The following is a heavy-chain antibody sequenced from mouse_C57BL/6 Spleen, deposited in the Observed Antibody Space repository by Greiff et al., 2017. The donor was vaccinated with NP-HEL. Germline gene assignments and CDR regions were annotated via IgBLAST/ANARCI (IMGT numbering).Heavy chain of an antibody. CDR2: IYPGDGDT. CDR3: AMGVLGECIYAMDY. V-gene: IGHV1-80*01. J-gene: IGHJ4*01. D-gene: IGHD4-1*01. Sequence: QVQLKQSGAELVKPGASVKISCKASGYAFSSYWMNWVKQRPGKGLEWIGQIYPGDGDTNYNGKFKGKATLTADKSSSTAYLQLSSLTSEDSAVYFCAMGVLGECIYAMDYWGQGTSVTVSS. CDR1: GYAFSSYW.